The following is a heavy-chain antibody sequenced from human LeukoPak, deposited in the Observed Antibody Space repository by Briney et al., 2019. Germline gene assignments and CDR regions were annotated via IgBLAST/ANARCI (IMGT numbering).Heavy chain of an antibody. CDR1: SASISGSPSY. D-gene: IGHD2-15*01. J-gene: IGHJ4*02. Sequence: SETLSLTCTVSSASISGSPSYWGWVRQPPGKALEWVGSSYYVGIPHINPSPKSRVTISVDTSNNQFSLRLTSLTAADTAIYICARQPLTGVGPAQYYFDSWGQGTLVTVSS. CDR2: SYYVGIP. CDR3: ARQPLTGVGPAQYYFDS. V-gene: IGHV4-39*01.